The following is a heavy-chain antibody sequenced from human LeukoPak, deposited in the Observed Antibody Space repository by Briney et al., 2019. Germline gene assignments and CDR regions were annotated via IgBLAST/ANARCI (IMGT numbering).Heavy chain of an antibody. CDR2: ISSSSSTI. D-gene: IGHD3-22*01. J-gene: IGHJ4*02. V-gene: IGHV3-48*01. CDR1: GFTFSSYS. CDR3: ARSAYDSSGYYPPGY. Sequence: PGGSLRLSCAASGFTFSSYSMNWVRQAPGKGLEWVSYISSSSSTIYYADSVKGRFTISRDNAKNSLYLQMNSLRAEDTAVYYCARSAYDSSGYYPPGYWGQGTLVTVSS.